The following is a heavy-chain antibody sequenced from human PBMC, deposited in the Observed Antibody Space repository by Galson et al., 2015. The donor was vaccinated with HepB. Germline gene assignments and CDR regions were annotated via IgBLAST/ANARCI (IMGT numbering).Heavy chain of an antibody. CDR2: IVVGSGNT. J-gene: IGHJ3*02. CDR1: GFTFTSSA. D-gene: IGHD5-24*01. Sequence: SVKVSCKASGFTFTSSAMQWVRQALGQRLEWIGWIVVGSGNTNYAQKFQERVTITRDMSTSTAYMEPSSLRSEDTAVYYCAAKLGWLHPDAFDIWGQGTRVTVSS. CDR3: AAKLGWLHPDAFDI. V-gene: IGHV1-58*02.